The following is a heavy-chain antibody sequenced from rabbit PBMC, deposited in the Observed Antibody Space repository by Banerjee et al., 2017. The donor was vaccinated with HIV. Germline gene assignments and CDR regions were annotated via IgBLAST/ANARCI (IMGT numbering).Heavy chain of an antibody. D-gene: IGHD1-1*01. V-gene: IGHV1S45*01. CDR2: IWVASSART. J-gene: IGHJ4*01. CDR3: ARTGSGGVKPFNL. Sequence: QEQLVESGGGLVQPEVSLTLTCTASGFSFSSSYWIYWVRQAPGKGPEWIACIWVASSARTKYANWVNGRFTGSKTSSTTVTLQMTSLTAADTATYFCARTGSGGVKPFNLWGPGTLVTVS. CDR1: GFSFSSSYW.